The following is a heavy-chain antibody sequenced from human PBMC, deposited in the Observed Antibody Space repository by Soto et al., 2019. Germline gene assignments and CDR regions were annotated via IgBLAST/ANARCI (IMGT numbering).Heavy chain of an antibody. D-gene: IGHD6-13*01. V-gene: IGHV3-23*01. CDR1: GFTFRSYA. J-gene: IGHJ6*01. CDR2: ISNSGGRT. Sequence: EVQLLESGGGLLQPGGSLRLSCAASGFTFRSYAMSWVRQAPGKGLEWVSGISNSGGRTYYAEAVKGRFTISRDNSKNTLFLQMNSLRAEDTALYYCARDRSSSWYIGYYYGMDVW. CDR3: ARDRSSSWYIGYYYGMDV.